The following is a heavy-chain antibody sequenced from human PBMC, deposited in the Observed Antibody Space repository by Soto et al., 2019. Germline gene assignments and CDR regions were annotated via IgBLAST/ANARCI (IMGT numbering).Heavy chain of an antibody. Sequence: QVQLVQSGAEVTKPGSSVTVSCTASGDTFSRFTLSWVRQAPGQGLEWMGRIIPMLGMSNSALKFQGRVTFTXDXATNKVYMHLNSLRSDDTAVYYCATSYGSGSAHFDSWGQGTLVTVSS. J-gene: IGHJ4*02. V-gene: IGHV1-69*02. CDR2: IIPMLGMS. CDR1: GDTFSRFT. CDR3: ATSYGSGSAHFDS. D-gene: IGHD3-10*01.